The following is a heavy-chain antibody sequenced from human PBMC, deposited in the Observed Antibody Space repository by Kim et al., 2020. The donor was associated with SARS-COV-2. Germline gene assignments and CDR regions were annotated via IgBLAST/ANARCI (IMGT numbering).Heavy chain of an antibody. D-gene: IGHD2-2*02. CDR1: GFTVSSNY. CDR2: IYSGGST. J-gene: IGHJ3*02. Sequence: GGSLRLSCAASGFTVSSNYMSWVRQAPGKGLEWVSVIYSGGSTYYADSVKGRFTISRHNSKNTLYLQMNSLRAEDTAVYYCARRYCSSTSCYSFDAFDIWGQGTMVTVSS. V-gene: IGHV3-53*04. CDR3: ARRYCSSTSCYSFDAFDI.